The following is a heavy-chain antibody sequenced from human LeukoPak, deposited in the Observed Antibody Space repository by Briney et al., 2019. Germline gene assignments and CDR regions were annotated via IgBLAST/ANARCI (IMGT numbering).Heavy chain of an antibody. CDR1: GFTFSSYA. CDR2: ISGSGDST. Sequence: PGGSLRLSCAASGFTFSSYAMSWVRQAPGKGLEWVSAISGSGDSTYYGDSVKGRFTVSRDNAKNTLYLQMDSLRAEDTAVYYCATDRNSGKYYDYWGQGTLVTVPS. V-gene: IGHV3-23*01. CDR3: ATDRNSGKYYDY. D-gene: IGHD1-26*01. J-gene: IGHJ4*02.